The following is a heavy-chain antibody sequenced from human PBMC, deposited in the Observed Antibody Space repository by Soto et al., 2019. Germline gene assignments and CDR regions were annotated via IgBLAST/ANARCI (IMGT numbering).Heavy chain of an antibody. CDR2: ISDDGSTA. CDR1: GFTFSAYG. J-gene: IGHJ4*02. Sequence: PGGSLRLSCSVSGFTFSAYGMHWVRQVPGKGLTWVSRISDDGSTATYADSVKGRFVISRDNAKNSLYLEMNTLRADDSGLYYCARGPRVSSTGTGAHWGRGTMITFSS. V-gene: IGHV3-74*01. D-gene: IGHD1-1*01. CDR3: ARGPRVSSTGTGAH.